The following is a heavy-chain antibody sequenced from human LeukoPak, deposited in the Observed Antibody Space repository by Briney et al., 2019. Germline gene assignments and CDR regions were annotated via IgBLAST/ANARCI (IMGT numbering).Heavy chain of an antibody. Sequence: SVKVSCKASGATFTTYAIIWVRQAPGQGLEWMGGIIPVFGTANYAQRFQGRVTISTDESTSTAYMELTSLRSEDTAVYYCARGYCSSTSCFLDYWGQGSLVTVSS. CDR1: GATFTTYA. J-gene: IGHJ4*02. V-gene: IGHV1-69*05. CDR3: ARGYCSSTSCFLDY. CDR2: IIPVFGTA. D-gene: IGHD2-2*01.